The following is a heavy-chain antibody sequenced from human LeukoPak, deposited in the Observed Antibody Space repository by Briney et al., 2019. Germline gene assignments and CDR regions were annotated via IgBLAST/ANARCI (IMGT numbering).Heavy chain of an antibody. V-gene: IGHV3-23*01. CDR3: ANDFDH. CDR1: GFTFNNYA. Sequence: GGSLRLSCAASGFTFNNYAMSWVRQAPGKGLEWVSTISGSDDNTYYADSVKGRFTISRDISKNTLYLQMNSLRADDTAVYYCANDFDHWGHGTLVTVSS. J-gene: IGHJ4*01. CDR2: ISGSDDNT.